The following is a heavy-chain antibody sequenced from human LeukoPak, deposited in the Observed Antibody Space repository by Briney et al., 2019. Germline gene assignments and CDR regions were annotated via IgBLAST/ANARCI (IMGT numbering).Heavy chain of an antibody. J-gene: IGHJ4*02. CDR2: IAVTGGT. D-gene: IGHD2-15*01. CDR3: AKAPVTTCSGTFCYPFDY. V-gene: IGHV3-23*01. CDR1: GFTLSNYA. Sequence: AGGSLRLSCTASGFTLSNYAMSWVRQGLGKGLEWVSAIAVTGGTYHADSVRGRLTTSRDSSKNTLYLQMSSLRAEDAGVYYCAKAPVTTCSGTFCYPFDYWGQGTLVTVSS.